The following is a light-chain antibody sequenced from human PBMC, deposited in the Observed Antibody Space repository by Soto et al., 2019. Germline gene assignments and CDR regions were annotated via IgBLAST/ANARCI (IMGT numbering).Light chain of an antibody. Sequence: QAVVTQEPSFSVSPGGTVTLTCGLTSASVSTSYYPSWYQQTPGQAPRTLIYNTNIRSSGVPDRFSGSILGNKAALTITGAQADDDSDYYCVLYMGSGIWVFGGGSKLTV. J-gene: IGLJ3*02. CDR1: SASVSTSYY. V-gene: IGLV8-61*01. CDR3: VLYMGSGIWV. CDR2: NTN.